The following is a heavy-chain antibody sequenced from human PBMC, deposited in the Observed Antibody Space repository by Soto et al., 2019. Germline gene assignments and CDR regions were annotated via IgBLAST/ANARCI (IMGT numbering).Heavy chain of an antibody. Sequence: QVQLVESGGGVVQPGRSLRLSCAASGFTFSSYGMHWVRQAPGKGLEWVAVISYDGSNKYYADSVKGRFTISRDNSKNTLYLQMNSLRAEDTAVYYCAKRIHPPMVRGDHIDYWGQGTLVTVSS. D-gene: IGHD3-10*01. J-gene: IGHJ4*02. CDR3: AKRIHPPMVRGDHIDY. CDR2: ISYDGSNK. CDR1: GFTFSSYG. V-gene: IGHV3-30*18.